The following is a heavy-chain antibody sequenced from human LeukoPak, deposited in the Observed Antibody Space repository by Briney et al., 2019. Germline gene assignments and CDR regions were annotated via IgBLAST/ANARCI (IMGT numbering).Heavy chain of an antibody. CDR1: GFTVGDYA. CDR3: TRDQGPPDFDWLFEHDAFDI. V-gene: IGHV3-49*04. D-gene: IGHD3-9*01. CDR2: IRSKAYGGTT. J-gene: IGHJ3*02. Sequence: GGSLRLSCTASGFTVGDYAISWVRQAPGKGLEWVGFIRSKAYGGTTEYAASVKGRFTISRDDSKSIAYLQMNSLKTEDTAVYYCTRDQGPPDFDWLFEHDAFDIWGQGTMVTVSS.